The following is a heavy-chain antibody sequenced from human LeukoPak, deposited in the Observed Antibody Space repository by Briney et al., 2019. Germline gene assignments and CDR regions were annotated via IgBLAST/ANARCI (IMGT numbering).Heavy chain of an antibody. V-gene: IGHV5-51*01. D-gene: IGHD6-25*01. CDR2: IYPGDSDT. Sequence: GESLKISCQGSGYSFTSYWIAWVRQMPGKGLEWMGIIYPGDSDTKYSPSFQGQVTTAADKSTSTAYLQWSSLKASDTAMYYCARHVGSATHFDYWGQGTLVTVSS. J-gene: IGHJ4*02. CDR1: GYSFTSYW. CDR3: ARHVGSATHFDY.